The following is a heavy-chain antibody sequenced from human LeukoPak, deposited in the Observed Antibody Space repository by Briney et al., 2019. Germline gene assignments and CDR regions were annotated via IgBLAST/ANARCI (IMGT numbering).Heavy chain of an antibody. D-gene: IGHD6-13*01. CDR2: IYYSGST. Sequence: PSETLSLTCTVSGGFISSSSYYWGWIRQPPGKGLEWIGSIYYSGSTYHNPSLKSRVTISVDTSKYQFSLKLSSVTAADTAVYYCARHSAHSSTNDAFDLWGQGTLVTVSS. CDR3: ARHSAHSSTNDAFDL. J-gene: IGHJ3*01. CDR1: GGFISSSSYY. V-gene: IGHV4-39*07.